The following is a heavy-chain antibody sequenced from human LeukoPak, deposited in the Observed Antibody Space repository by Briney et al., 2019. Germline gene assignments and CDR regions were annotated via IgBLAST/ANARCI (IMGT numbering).Heavy chain of an antibody. V-gene: IGHV3-23*01. Sequence: GGSLRLSCAVSGFTFSSYAMSWVRQAPGKGLEWVSAISGRGGSTYYADSVKGRFTISRDNSKNTLYLQMNSLRAEDTAVYYCAKLDGSGSYCDYWGQGTLVTVSS. CDR3: AKLDGSGSYCDY. J-gene: IGHJ4*02. CDR2: ISGRGGST. CDR1: GFTFSSYA. D-gene: IGHD3-10*01.